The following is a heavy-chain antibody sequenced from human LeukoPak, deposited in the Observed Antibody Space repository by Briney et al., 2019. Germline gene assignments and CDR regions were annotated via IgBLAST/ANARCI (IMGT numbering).Heavy chain of an antibody. Sequence: SVKVSCKASGGTYSSYAISWVRQAPGQGLEWMGGIIPIFGTANYAQKFQGRVTITTDESTSTAYMELSSLRSEDTAVYYCARKSVVVPAAFDYWGQETLVTVSS. CDR3: ARKSVVVPAAFDY. V-gene: IGHV1-69*05. CDR1: GGTYSSYA. J-gene: IGHJ4*02. D-gene: IGHD2-2*01. CDR2: IIPIFGTA.